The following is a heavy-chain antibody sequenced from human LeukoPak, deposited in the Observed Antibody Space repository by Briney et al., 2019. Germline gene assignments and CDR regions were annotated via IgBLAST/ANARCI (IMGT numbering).Heavy chain of an antibody. Sequence: ASVKVSCKASGGTFSSYAISCVRQAPGQGLEWMGIINPSGGSTSYAQKFQGRVTMTRDTSTSTVYMELSSLRSEDTAVYYCARGHKYSGSGSFDYWGQGTLVTVSS. J-gene: IGHJ4*02. CDR2: INPSGGST. CDR1: GGTFSSYA. CDR3: ARGHKYSGSGSFDY. V-gene: IGHV1-46*01. D-gene: IGHD5-12*01.